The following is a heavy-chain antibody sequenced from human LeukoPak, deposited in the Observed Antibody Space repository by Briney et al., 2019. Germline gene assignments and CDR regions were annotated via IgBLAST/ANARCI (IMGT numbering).Heavy chain of an antibody. J-gene: IGHJ4*02. D-gene: IGHD3-10*01. V-gene: IGHV4-39*07. CDR3: ARLVRGVIIRVFYFDY. CDR2: IYYSGST. Sequence: PSETLSLTCTVSGGSISSSSYYWGWIRQPPGKGLEWIGSIYYSGSTYYNPSLKSRVTISVDTSKNQFSLKLSSVTAADTAVYYCARLVRGVIIRVFYFDYWGQGTLVTVSS. CDR1: GGSISSSSYY.